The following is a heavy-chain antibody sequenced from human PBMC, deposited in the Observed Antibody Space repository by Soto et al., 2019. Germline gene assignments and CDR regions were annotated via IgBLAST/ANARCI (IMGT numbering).Heavy chain of an antibody. V-gene: IGHV3-7*01. J-gene: IGHJ4*02. CDR3: ARDFYGGHTYGPGDY. CDR1: GFMFSAYW. Sequence: GGSLRLSCAASGFMFSAYWMSWVRQAPGKGLEWVANIHGDGGKIYYVDSVKGRFTISRDNAKRSLYLQMNSLRAEDTAVYYCARDFYGGHTYGPGDYWGQGALVTVSS. CDR2: IHGDGGKI. D-gene: IGHD5-18*01.